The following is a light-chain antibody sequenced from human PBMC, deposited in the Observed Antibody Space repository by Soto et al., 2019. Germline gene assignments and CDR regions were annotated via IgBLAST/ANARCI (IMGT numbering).Light chain of an antibody. CDR3: VLYMGSGISV. CDR1: SGSVSTSYY. CDR2: STN. Sequence: QAVVTQEPSFSVSPGRTVTLTCGLSSGSVSTSYYPIWYQQTPGQAPRTLIYSTNTRSSGVPDRFSGSILGNKAALTITGAQADYESDYYCVLYMGSGISVFGGGTTLTVL. V-gene: IGLV8-61*01. J-gene: IGLJ3*02.